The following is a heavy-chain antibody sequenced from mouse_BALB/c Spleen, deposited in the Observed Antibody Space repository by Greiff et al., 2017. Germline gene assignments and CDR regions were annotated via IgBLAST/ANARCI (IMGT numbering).Heavy chain of an antibody. CDR3: ARGGVTPYWYFDV. V-gene: IGHV1S56*01. D-gene: IGHD2-1*01. Sequence: VHLVESGPELVKPGASVKMSCKASGYTFTSYYIHWVKQRPGQGLEWIGWIYPGDGSTKYNEKFKGKTTLTADKSSSTAYMLLSSLTSEDSAIYFCARGGVTPYWYFDVWGAGTTVTVSS. J-gene: IGHJ1*01. CDR1: GYTFTSYY. CDR2: IYPGDGST.